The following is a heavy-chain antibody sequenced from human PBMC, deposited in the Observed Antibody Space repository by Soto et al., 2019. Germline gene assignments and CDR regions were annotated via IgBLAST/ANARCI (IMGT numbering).Heavy chain of an antibody. D-gene: IGHD4-17*01. V-gene: IGHV3-30-3*01. CDR1: GFTFSSYA. J-gene: IGHJ4*02. CDR3: VEGGVTISYFDY. Sequence: GGSLRLSCAASGFTFSSYAMHWVRQAPGKGLEWVAVISYDGSNKYYADSVKGRFTISRDNSKNTLYLQMNSLRAEDTAVYYCVEGGVTISYFDYWGQGTLVTVSS. CDR2: ISYDGSNK.